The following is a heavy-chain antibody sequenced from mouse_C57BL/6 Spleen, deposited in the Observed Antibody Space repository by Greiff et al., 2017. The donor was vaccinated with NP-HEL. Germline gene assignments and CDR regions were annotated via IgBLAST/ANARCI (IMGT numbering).Heavy chain of an antibody. D-gene: IGHD2-3*01. Sequence: EVQVEESEGGLVQPGSSMKLSCTASGFTFSDYYMAWVRQVPEKGLEWVANINYDGSSTYYLDSLKSRFIISRDNSTNILYLQMISLKSEDTATYYCARERRWVDYWGQGTTLTVSS. CDR3: ARERRWVDY. CDR2: INYDGSST. J-gene: IGHJ2*01. V-gene: IGHV5-16*01. CDR1: GFTFSDYY.